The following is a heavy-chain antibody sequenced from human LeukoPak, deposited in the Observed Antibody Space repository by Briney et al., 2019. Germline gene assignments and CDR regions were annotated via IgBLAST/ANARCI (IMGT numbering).Heavy chain of an antibody. Sequence: ASVKVSCKASGYTFTSYDINWVRQPTGQGLEWMGWMNPNSGNTGYAQKFQGRVTMTRNTSISTAYMELSSLRSEDTAVYYCARGRYSGSYYDSDYYYYYMDVWGKGTTVTISS. CDR3: ARGRYSGSYYDSDYYYYYMDV. V-gene: IGHV1-8*01. CDR2: MNPNSGNT. CDR1: GYTFTSYD. J-gene: IGHJ6*03. D-gene: IGHD1-26*01.